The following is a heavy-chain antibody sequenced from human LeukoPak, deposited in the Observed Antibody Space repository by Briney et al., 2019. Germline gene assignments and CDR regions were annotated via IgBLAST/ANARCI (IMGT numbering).Heavy chain of an antibody. Sequence: PGGSLRLSCAASGFTLDDYGMSWVRQAPGKGLEWSSDVNWSGGSTGYADSVKGRFTISRDNAKNSLYLQMDSLRAEDTALYYCVRDRCSSTSCHDSPNWFDPWGQGTLVTVSS. CDR3: VRDRCSSTSCHDSPNWFDP. J-gene: IGHJ5*02. CDR2: VNWSGGST. V-gene: IGHV3-20*04. D-gene: IGHD2-2*01. CDR1: GFTLDDYG.